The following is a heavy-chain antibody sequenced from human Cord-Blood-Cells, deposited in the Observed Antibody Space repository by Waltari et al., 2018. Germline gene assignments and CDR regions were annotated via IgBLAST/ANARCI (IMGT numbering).Heavy chain of an antibody. CDR3: AKVYSGSSYFDY. V-gene: IGHV3-23*04. J-gene: IGHJ4*02. CDR1: GFTFSSYA. Sequence: EVQLVESGGGLVQPGGSLRLSCAASGFTFSSYAMSWVRQAPGKGLEWVSAISGSGGSTDYSDSVKGRFTISRDNSKNTLYLQRNSLRAEDTAVYYCAKVYSGSSYFDYWGQGTLVTVSS. CDR2: ISGSGGST. D-gene: IGHD1-26*01.